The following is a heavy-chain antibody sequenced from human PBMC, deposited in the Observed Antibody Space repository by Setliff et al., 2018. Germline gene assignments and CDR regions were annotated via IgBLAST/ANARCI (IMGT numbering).Heavy chain of an antibody. CDR1: GYTLTNYD. CDR3: ARGLRQNRSNSDVFDI. Sequence: ASVKVSCKASGYTLTNYDINWLRQAAGQGLEWMGWMNPNSGNTGYAQKFQGRVTMTRNTSIGTVYMELSSLRYEDMAVYYCARGLRQNRSNSDVFDIWGQGTVVTVSS. D-gene: IGHD4-4*01. V-gene: IGHV1-8*02. J-gene: IGHJ3*02. CDR2: MNPNSGNT.